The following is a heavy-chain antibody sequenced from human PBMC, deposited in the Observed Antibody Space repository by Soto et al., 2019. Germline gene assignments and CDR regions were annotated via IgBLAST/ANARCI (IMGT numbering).Heavy chain of an antibody. CDR3: ARDHGGWYIHAFDI. Sequence: QVQLVESGGGVVQPGRSLRLSCAASGFTFSSYAMHWVRQAPGKGLEWVAVISYDGSNKYYADSVKGRFTISRDNSKNTLYLQMNSLRAEDTAVYYCARDHGGWYIHAFDIWGQGTMVTVSS. V-gene: IGHV3-30-3*01. J-gene: IGHJ3*02. CDR2: ISYDGSNK. D-gene: IGHD6-19*01. CDR1: GFTFSSYA.